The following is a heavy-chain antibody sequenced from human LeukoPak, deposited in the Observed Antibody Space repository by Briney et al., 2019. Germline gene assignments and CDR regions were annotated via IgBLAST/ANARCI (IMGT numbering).Heavy chain of an antibody. Sequence: PSETLSLTCSVSGVSVGSAGYYWTWIRQPPGKGLEWIGYIYYSGNSNYNPFLKSRVTMSLDPSKNRFSLKLSSVTAADTAVYYCARSQSQSGSYRYYFTYWGQGTTVTVSS. CDR1: GVSVGSAGYY. J-gene: IGHJ4*03. CDR2: IYYSGNS. V-gene: IGHV4-61*08. CDR3: ARSQSQSGSYRYYFTY. D-gene: IGHD1-26*01.